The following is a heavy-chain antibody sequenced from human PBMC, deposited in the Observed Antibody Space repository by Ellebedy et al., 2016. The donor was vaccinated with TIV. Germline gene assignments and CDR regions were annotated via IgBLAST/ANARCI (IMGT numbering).Heavy chain of an antibody. V-gene: IGHV1-3*01. CDR2: INAGNGNT. CDR3: ARVWIHASSGNIY. J-gene: IGHJ4*02. D-gene: IGHD4-23*01. Sequence: ASVKVSXXASGYTFTRYAMHWVRQAPGQRLEWMGWINAGNGNTKYSQKFQGRVTITRDTSASTAYMELSSLRSEDTAVYYCARVWIHASSGNIYWGQGTLVTVSS. CDR1: GYTFTRYA.